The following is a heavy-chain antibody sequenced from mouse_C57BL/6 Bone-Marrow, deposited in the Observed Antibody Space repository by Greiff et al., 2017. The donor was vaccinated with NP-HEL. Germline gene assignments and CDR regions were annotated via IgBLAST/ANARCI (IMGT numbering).Heavy chain of an antibody. D-gene: IGHD2-4*01. Sequence: QVHVKQPGAELVKPGASVKMSCKASGYTFTSYWITWVKQRPGQGLEWIGDIYPGSGSTNYNEKFKSKATLTVDTSSSTAYMQLSSLTSEDSAVYYCAIYYDYDGAYWGQGTLVTVSA. V-gene: IGHV1-55*01. J-gene: IGHJ3*01. CDR1: GYTFTSYW. CDR3: AIYYDYDGAY. CDR2: IYPGSGST.